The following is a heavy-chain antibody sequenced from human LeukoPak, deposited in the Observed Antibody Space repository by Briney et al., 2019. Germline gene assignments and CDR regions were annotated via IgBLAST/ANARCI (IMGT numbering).Heavy chain of an antibody. CDR3: ARDHNQYYYGSGVSGGWFDP. V-gene: IGHV4-39*07. CDR1: GGSISSSSYY. J-gene: IGHJ5*02. CDR2: IYYSGST. Sequence: PSETLSLTCTVSGGSISSSSYYWGRIRQPPGKGLEWIGIIYYSGSTHYNPSLKSRVTISVDTSKNQFSLKLSSVTAADTAVYYCARDHNQYYYGSGVSGGWFDPWGQGTLVTVSS. D-gene: IGHD3-10*01.